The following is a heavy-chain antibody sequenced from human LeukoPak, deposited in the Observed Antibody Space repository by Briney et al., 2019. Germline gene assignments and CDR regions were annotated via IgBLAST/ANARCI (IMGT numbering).Heavy chain of an antibody. Sequence: SETLSLTCTVSGGSISSYYWSWIRQPPGKGPEWIGYIYYSGSTNYNPSLKSRVTISVDTSKNQFSLKLSSVTAADTAVYYCARGRFWSGYYNPYYYYMDVWGKGTTVTVSS. J-gene: IGHJ6*03. CDR1: GGSISSYY. D-gene: IGHD3-3*01. V-gene: IGHV4-59*12. CDR2: IYYSGST. CDR3: ARGRFWSGYYNPYYYYMDV.